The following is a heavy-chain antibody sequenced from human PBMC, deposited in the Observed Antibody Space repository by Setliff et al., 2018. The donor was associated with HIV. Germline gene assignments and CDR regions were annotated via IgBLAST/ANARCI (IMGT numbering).Heavy chain of an antibody. CDR1: GGTFSSYG. V-gene: IGHV1-69*13. D-gene: IGHD4-17*01. CDR3: ARGADGDYRYYMDV. J-gene: IGHJ6*03. Sequence: GASVKVSCKASGGTFSSYGVNWVRQAPGQGLEWMGGIFPFFGSANYAQKFQGRVTMTADVSTSTIYMELSSLTSEDTAVHYCARGADGDYRYYMDVWGRGTTVTVSS. CDR2: IFPFFGSA.